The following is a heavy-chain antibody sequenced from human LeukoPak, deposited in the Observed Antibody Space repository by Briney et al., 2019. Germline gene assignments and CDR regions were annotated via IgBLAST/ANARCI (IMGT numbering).Heavy chain of an antibody. D-gene: IGHD3-10*01. V-gene: IGHV1-3*03. CDR2: INAGNGNT. CDR3: TRGETPGSYYRS. CDR1: GYTFTNYA. Sequence: ASVKVSCMASGYTFTNYAMHWVRQAPGQRLEWMGWINAGNGNTQYSQEFQGRVTITRDTSASTAYMEVRSLRSEDMAVYYCTRGETPGSYYRSWGQGTLVTVSS. J-gene: IGHJ5*02.